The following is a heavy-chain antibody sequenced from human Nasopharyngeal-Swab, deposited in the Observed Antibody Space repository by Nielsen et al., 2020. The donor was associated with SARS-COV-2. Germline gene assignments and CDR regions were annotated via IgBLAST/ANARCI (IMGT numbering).Heavy chain of an antibody. CDR1: GFSVNTNYY. CDR3: VRRYYDASGVNWFDP. D-gene: IGHD3-16*01. V-gene: IGHV4-38-2*01. J-gene: IGHJ5*02. Sequence: SETLSLTCVVSGFSVNTNYYWGWVRQPPGKGLEWLGSIYHTGRTFYNPSLSSRVTVSLDTSKNQFSLRLSSVTAADAAVYYCVRRYYDASGVNWFDPWGQGTLVTVSS. CDR2: IYHTGRT.